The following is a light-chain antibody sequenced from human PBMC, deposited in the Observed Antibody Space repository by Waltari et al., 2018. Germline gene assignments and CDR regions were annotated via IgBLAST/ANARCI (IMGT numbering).Light chain of an antibody. J-gene: IGKJ5*01. V-gene: IGKV1-5*03. CDR1: QSISSW. CDR2: KAS. Sequence: DTQNTQSPSTLSASVGHRVTITCRASQSISSWLAWYQQKPGKAPKLLIYKASSLESGVPSRFSGGGSGTDFTLTISSLQPDDFATYYCQQYSSWPQTFGQGTRLEIK. CDR3: QQYSSWPQT.